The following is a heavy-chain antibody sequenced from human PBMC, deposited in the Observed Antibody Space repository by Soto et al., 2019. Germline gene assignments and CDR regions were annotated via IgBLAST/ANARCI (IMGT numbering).Heavy chain of an antibody. J-gene: IGHJ6*02. CDR1: GGSISSGDYY. CDR3: ARYCGGDCLTSYGMDV. CDR2: IYYSGST. Sequence: SETLSLTCTVSGGSISSGDYYWSWIRQPPGKGLEWIGYIYYSGSTYYNPSLKSRVTISVDTSKNQFSLKLSSVTAADTAVYYCARYCGGDCLTSYGMDVWGQGTTVTVSS. V-gene: IGHV4-30-4*01. D-gene: IGHD2-21*02.